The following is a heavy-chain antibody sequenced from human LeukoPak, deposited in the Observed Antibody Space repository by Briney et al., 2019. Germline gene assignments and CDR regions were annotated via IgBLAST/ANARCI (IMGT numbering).Heavy chain of an antibody. J-gene: IGHJ4*02. V-gene: IGHV4-39*07. CDR2: IYYSGST. CDR1: GGSISSSSYY. Sequence: PSETLSLTCTVSGGSISSSSYYWGWIRQPPGEGLEWIGSIYYSGSTYYNPSLKSRVTISVDTSKNQFSLKLTSVTAADTAVYYCARETPQEVVAATRAGGYHFDLWGQGTLVTVSS. CDR3: ARETPQEVVAATRAGGYHFDL. D-gene: IGHD2-15*01.